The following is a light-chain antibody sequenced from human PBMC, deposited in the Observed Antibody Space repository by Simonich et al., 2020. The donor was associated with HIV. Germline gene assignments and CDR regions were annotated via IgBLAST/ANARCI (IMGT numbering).Light chain of an antibody. CDR2: EVS. CDR3: MQSIQLPRT. V-gene: IGKV2-29*02. Sequence: DIVMTQTPLSLSVTPGQPASISCKSSHSLLHSGVKTYLHWYLQKSGPSQQLIIYEVSSRFSGVPDRFSGSGSGTDFTLKISRVEAEDVGVYYCMQSIQLPRTFGQGTKVEIK. J-gene: IGKJ1*01. CDR1: HSLLHSGVKTY.